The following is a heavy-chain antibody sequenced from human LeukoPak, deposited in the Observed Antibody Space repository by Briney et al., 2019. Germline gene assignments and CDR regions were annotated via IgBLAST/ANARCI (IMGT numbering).Heavy chain of an antibody. D-gene: IGHD2-8*01. V-gene: IGHV4-34*01. CDR1: GGSFSGYY. J-gene: IGHJ5*02. Sequence: SETLSLTCAVSGGSFSGYYWSWIRQPPGKGLEWIGEINHSGSTNYNPSLKSRVTISVDTSKNQFSLRLSSVTAADTAVYYCARGGVLYLNWFDPWGQGTLVTVSS. CDR2: INHSGST. CDR3: ARGGVLYLNWFDP.